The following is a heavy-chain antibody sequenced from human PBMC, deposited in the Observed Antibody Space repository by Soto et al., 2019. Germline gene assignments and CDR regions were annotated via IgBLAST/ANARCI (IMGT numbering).Heavy chain of an antibody. D-gene: IGHD2-2*01. Sequence: SVKVSCKASGGTFSSYAISWVRQAPGQGLEWMGGIIPIFGTANYAQKFQGRVTITADESTSTAYMELSSLRSEDTAVYYCARDDPLLVPAATRTRGSFEPWGQGTLVTVSS. CDR3: ARDDPLLVPAATRTRGSFEP. CDR1: GGTFSSYA. CDR2: IIPIFGTA. J-gene: IGHJ5*02. V-gene: IGHV1-69*13.